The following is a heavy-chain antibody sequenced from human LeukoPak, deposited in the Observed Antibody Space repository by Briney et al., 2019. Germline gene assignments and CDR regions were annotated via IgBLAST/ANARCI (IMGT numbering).Heavy chain of an antibody. Sequence: GGSLRLSCAASGFTVSSNYISWVRQAPGKGLEWVSVIYAGGNTYYADSVKGRFTISRDNSKNTLYLQVDSLRGEDTAVYYCARSVYYDTLTGYYYYALDVWGQGTTVTVSS. CDR2: IYAGGNT. CDR3: ARSVYYDTLTGYYYYALDV. V-gene: IGHV3-66*01. J-gene: IGHJ6*02. D-gene: IGHD3-9*01. CDR1: GFTVSSNY.